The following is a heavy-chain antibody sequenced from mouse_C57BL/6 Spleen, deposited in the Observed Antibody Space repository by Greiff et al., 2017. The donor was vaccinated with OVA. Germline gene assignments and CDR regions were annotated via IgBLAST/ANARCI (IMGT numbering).Heavy chain of an antibody. J-gene: IGHJ2*01. V-gene: IGHV5-16*01. CDR3: ARDNFSFDY. CDR2: INYDGSST. CDR1: GFTFSDYY. D-gene: IGHD1-3*01. Sequence: SEGGLVQPGSSMKLSCTASGFTFSDYYMAWVRQVPEKGLEWVANINYDGSSTYYLDSLKSRFIISRDNAKNIQYLQMSSLKSEDTATYYCARDNFSFDYWGQGTTLTVSS.